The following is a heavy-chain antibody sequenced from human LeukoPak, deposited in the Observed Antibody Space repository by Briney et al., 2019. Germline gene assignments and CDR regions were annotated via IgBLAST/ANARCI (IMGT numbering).Heavy chain of an antibody. CDR2: ISTSSNYI. V-gene: IGHV3-21*01. J-gene: IGHJ4*02. CDR3: ARWYNYDRSGSPDY. CDR1: GFIFRSYN. D-gene: IGHD3-22*01. Sequence: AGGSLRVSCAASGFIFRSYNINWVRQAPGKGLEWVSSISTSSNYIYYADSVKGRFTISRDNAKNSLFLQMNSLRAEDTAVYYCARWYNYDRSGSPDYWGQGTLVTVSS.